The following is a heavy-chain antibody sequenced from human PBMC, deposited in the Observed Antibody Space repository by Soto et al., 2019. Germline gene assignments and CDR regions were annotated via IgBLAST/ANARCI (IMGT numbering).Heavy chain of an antibody. D-gene: IGHD2-15*01. CDR3: ALPNARGEGSAFDI. Sequence: GGSLRLSCAASGFTFSSYGMHWVRQAPGKGLEWVAVIWYDGSNKYYADSVKGRFTISRDNSKNTLYLQMNSLRAEDTAVYYCALPNARGEGSAFDIWGQGTMVTVSS. J-gene: IGHJ3*02. CDR1: GFTFSSYG. V-gene: IGHV3-33*01. CDR2: IWYDGSNK.